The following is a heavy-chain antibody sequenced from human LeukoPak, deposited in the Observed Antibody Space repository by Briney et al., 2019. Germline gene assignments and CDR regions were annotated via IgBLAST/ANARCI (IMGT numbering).Heavy chain of an antibody. CDR2: ISGSGGST. V-gene: IGHV3-23*01. J-gene: IGHJ4*02. CDR1: GFTFSSYA. Sequence: GGSLRLSCAASGFTFSSYAMSWVRQAPGKGLEWVSAISGSGGSTYYADPVKGRFTISRDNSKNTLYLQMNSLRAEDTAVYYCATSPPYDYIWGSYRSVFDYWGQGTLVTVSS. CDR3: ATSPPYDYIWGSYRSVFDY. D-gene: IGHD3-16*02.